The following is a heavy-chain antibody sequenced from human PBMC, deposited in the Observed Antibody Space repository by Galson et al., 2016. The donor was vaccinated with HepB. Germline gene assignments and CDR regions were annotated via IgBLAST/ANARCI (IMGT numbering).Heavy chain of an antibody. J-gene: IGHJ5*02. CDR1: GYTFFNYA. CDR2: ISTHNSDT. CDR3: ARHIDNWFDT. Sequence: SVKVSCKASGYTFFNYAITWVRQAPGQGLEWMGWISTHNSDTNYAQKLQGRVTLTTNTSTRTAYMELRSLRSDDTAVYYCARHIDNWFDTWGQGTLVTVSS. D-gene: IGHD5-12*01. V-gene: IGHV1-18*01.